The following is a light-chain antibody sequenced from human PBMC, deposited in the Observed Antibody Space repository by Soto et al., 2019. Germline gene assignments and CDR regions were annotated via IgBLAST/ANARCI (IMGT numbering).Light chain of an antibody. V-gene: IGKV1-16*01. J-gene: IGKJ3*01. CDR1: QGIRNE. Sequence: DIQMTHSPFSLSASVGDRLTITCRASQGIRNELTWFQQKPGKTPKSLIYDANTLQSGVPSRFSGSGSGTDFTLTISSLQPEDFATYYCLQYTTHPFTFGPGTRGDVK. CDR2: DAN. CDR3: LQYTTHPFT.